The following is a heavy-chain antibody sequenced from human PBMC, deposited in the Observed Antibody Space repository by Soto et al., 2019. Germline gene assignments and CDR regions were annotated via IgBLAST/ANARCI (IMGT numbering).Heavy chain of an antibody. D-gene: IGHD3-3*01. V-gene: IGHV3-7*03. J-gene: IGHJ4*02. Sequence: EGSLRRSCVASGFRFGSHWTNWVRQAPGKGLEWVANIKHDGSETHYAEAVRGRFTVSRDNAKTSFYLEMNNLRAEDTALYYFAKVRRAFGAVTVLEFDFRGQGTQVTVSS. CDR1: GFRFGSHW. CDR2: IKHDGSET. CDR3: AKVRRAFGAVTVLEFDF.